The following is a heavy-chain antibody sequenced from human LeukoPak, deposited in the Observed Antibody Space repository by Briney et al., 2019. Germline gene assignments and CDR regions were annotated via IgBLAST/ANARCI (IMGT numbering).Heavy chain of an antibody. Sequence: ASAKVSCKALGYTFTDHYFHWLRQAPGPGVEWMGWIHPGRGDTNIAQKFQGRVSLTRDMSISTAYMELSRLTSDDTAVYYCARDHSWGPGYWGQGTLVSVSS. CDR2: IHPGRGDT. CDR3: ARDHSWGPGY. CDR1: GYTFTDHY. D-gene: IGHD7-27*01. V-gene: IGHV1-2*02. J-gene: IGHJ4*02.